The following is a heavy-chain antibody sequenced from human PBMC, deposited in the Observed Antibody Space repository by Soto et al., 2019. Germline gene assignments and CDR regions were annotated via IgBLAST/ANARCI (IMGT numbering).Heavy chain of an antibody. D-gene: IGHD3-10*01. CDR3: ARAIVLPMVRSDAFDI. V-gene: IGHV4-59*01. J-gene: IGHJ3*02. CDR1: GGSISRYY. CDR2: IYYSGIT. Sequence: QVQLQESGPGLVKPSATLSLPCTVSGGSISRYYWSCIRQPTGRGLELIGYIYYSGITKYTPSIKSRDSISVDTSKNQFYLKLSSVTAADTALYYCARAIVLPMVRSDAFDIWGQGTMVTVSS.